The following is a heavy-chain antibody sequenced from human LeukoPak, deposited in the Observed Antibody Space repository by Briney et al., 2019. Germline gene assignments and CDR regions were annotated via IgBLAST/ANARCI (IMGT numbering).Heavy chain of an antibody. CDR2: IYYSGST. J-gene: IGHJ2*01. CDR1: GGSFSGYY. Sequence: SETLSLTCAVYGGSFSGYYWSWIRQPPGKGLEWIGYIYYSGSTNYNPSLKSRVTISVDTSKNQFSLKLSSVTAADTAVYYCARLRIGGARPFWYLDLWGRGTLVTVSS. V-gene: IGHV4-59*08. D-gene: IGHD6-6*01. CDR3: ARLRIGGARPFWYLDL.